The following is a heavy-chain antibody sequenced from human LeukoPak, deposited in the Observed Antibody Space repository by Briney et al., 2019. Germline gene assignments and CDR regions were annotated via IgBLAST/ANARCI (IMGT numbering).Heavy chain of an antibody. CDR2: ITLYNGNT. J-gene: IGHJ6*02. V-gene: IGHV1-68*01. CDR3: AGEGRGYSGYDYGCYYYGMDV. Sequence: ASVKVSCKASGYTFTCCSLHWLQQAPGQGLERMRWITLYNGNTKHAKKFQGRVTITRDMSLRTVYIELSSLRSEDSAVYYWAGEGRGYSGYDYGCYYYGMDVWGQGTTATVSS. D-gene: IGHD5-12*01. CDR1: GYTFTCCS.